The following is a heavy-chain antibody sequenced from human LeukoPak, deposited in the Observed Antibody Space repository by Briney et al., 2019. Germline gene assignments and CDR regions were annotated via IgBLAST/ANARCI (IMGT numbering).Heavy chain of an antibody. D-gene: IGHD1-26*01. CDR2: INVNSVGTNT. J-gene: IGHJ3*02. V-gene: IGHV1-2*06. CDR3: ARSSGSYYGAFDI. CDR1: GYTFIEYF. Sequence: ASVKVSCKASGYTFIEYFIHWVRQAPGQGLEWMGRINVNSVGTNTNYAQNFHGRLTMTRDTSIITAYMELSRLTSDDTAVYYCARSSGSYYGAFDIWGQGTMVTVSS.